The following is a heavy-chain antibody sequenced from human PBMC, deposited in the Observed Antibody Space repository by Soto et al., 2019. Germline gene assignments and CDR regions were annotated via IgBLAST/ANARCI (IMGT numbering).Heavy chain of an antibody. Sequence: QVQLVQSGAEVKKPGASVKVSCKASGYTFTSYDINWVRQATGQGLEWMGWMNPNSGNTGYAQKFQGRVTMTRNTSISTAYRELSSLRSEDTAVYYCARVYSGPTGDYYYGMDVWGQGTTVTVSS. J-gene: IGHJ6*02. V-gene: IGHV1-8*01. D-gene: IGHD5-12*01. CDR2: MNPNSGNT. CDR1: GYTFTSYD. CDR3: ARVYSGPTGDYYYGMDV.